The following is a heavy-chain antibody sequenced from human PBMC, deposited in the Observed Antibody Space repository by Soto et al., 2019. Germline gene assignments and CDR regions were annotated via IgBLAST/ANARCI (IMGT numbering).Heavy chain of an antibody. CDR2: IFSSGST. CDR1: GGSINTFY. CDR3: ARDRSSCPYNFAPGLQLCSFDF. Sequence: SETLSLTCTVSGGSINTFYWSWVRQPAGKGLEWIGRIFSSGSTSFNPSLESRVAMSVDTSKNHFSLNLSSVTAAHLAVYYCARDRSSCPYNFAPGLQLCSFDFCRQGALVTVSS. J-gene: IGHJ4*02. V-gene: IGHV4-4*07. D-gene: IGHD3-16*01.